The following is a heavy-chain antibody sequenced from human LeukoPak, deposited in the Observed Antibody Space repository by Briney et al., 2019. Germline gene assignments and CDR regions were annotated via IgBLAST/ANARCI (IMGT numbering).Heavy chain of an antibody. CDR2: INPNSGGT. Sequence: GASVKVSCKASGYTFTGYYMHWVRQAPGQGLEWMGWINPNSGGTNYAQKFQGWVTMTRDTSISTAYMELSRLRSDDTAVYYCARWGYGDNVASGMDVWGQGTTVTVSS. D-gene: IGHD4-17*01. CDR1: GYTFTGYY. J-gene: IGHJ6*02. CDR3: ARWGYGDNVASGMDV. V-gene: IGHV1-2*04.